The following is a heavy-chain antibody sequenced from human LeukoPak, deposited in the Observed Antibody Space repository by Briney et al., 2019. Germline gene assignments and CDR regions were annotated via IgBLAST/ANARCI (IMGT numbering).Heavy chain of an antibody. CDR2: INHRGDT. J-gene: IGHJ4*03. Sequence: PSETLSLTCAVYGGSFSRYYWSWIRQSPGKGLEWIAEINHRGDTNYNPSVKSRVTISVDTSKNQFSLKVTSLTAADTAVYFCARGPTISETGYFDYWGQGTLVTVSS. V-gene: IGHV4-34*01. CDR1: GGSFSRYY. D-gene: IGHD1-1*01. CDR3: ARGPTISETGYFDY.